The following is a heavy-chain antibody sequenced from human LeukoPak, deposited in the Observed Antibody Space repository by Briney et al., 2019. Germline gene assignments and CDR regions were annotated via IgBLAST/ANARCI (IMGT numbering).Heavy chain of an antibody. J-gene: IGHJ4*02. CDR1: GGTFSSYA. CDR3: ARSGDSSGCFHY. CDR2: ISTYNGNT. Sequence: ASVKVSCKASGGTFSSYAISWVRQAPGQGLEWMGWISTYNGNTDYAQKLQGRVTMTTDTSTSTAYMELRSLRSDDTAVYYCARSGDSSGCFHYWGQGTLVTVSS. V-gene: IGHV1-18*01. D-gene: IGHD6-19*01.